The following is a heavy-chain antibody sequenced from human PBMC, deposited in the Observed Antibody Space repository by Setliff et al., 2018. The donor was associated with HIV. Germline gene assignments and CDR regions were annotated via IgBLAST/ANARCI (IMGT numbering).Heavy chain of an antibody. V-gene: IGHV3-7*03. J-gene: IGHJ4*02. CDR1: GFTFSRHW. D-gene: IGHD3-3*01. CDR3: AKDPGRFGVVTPFDN. Sequence: GGSLRLSCAAYGFTFSRHWMSWVRQAPGKGLEWVANIKQDGSEKHYVDSVKGRFTISRDNAKKSLYLQMNSLRPEDTALYYCAKDPGRFGVVTPFDNWGQGALVTVSS. CDR2: IKQDGSEK.